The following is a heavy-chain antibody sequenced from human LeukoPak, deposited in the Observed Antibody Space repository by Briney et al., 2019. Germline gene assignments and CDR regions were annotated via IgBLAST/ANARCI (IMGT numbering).Heavy chain of an antibody. CDR3: ARRTIAAAGSDFDY. V-gene: IGHV1-8*01. D-gene: IGHD6-13*01. Sequence: GASVKVSCKASGYTFTSYDINWVRQATGQGLEWMGWMNPNSGNTGYAQKFQGRVTMTRNTSISTAYMELSSLRSADTAVYYCARRTIAAAGSDFDYWGQGTLVTVSS. CDR2: MNPNSGNT. J-gene: IGHJ4*02. CDR1: GYTFTSYD.